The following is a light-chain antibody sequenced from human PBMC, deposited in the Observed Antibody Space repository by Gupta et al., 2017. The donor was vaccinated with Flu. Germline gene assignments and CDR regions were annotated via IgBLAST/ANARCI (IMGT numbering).Light chain of an antibody. CDR3: QQYSRWPWT. CDR2: GAS. J-gene: IGKJ1*01. CDR1: ESISSN. Sequence: EIVMAQSPATLSVPLGERASLSCRASESISSNLAWYQRKPGQAPRLLVCGASTSASGIPARFSGSGSGSEFTLTISSLQSEDFAVYYCQQYSRWPWTFGQGTKVEI. V-gene: IGKV3-15*01.